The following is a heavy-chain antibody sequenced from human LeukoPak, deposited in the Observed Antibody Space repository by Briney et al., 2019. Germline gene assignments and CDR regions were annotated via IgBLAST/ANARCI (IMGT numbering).Heavy chain of an antibody. J-gene: IGHJ6*03. CDR2: IYYSGST. CDR3: ARVATNYYYYYYYMDV. CDR1: GGSISSYY. D-gene: IGHD5-12*01. V-gene: IGHV4-59*01. Sequence: PSETLSLTCTVSGGSISSYYWSWIRQPPGKGLEWIGYIYYSGSTNYNPSLKSRVTISVDTSKNQFSLKLSSVTAADTAVYYCARVATNYYYYYYYMDVWGKGTTVTVSS.